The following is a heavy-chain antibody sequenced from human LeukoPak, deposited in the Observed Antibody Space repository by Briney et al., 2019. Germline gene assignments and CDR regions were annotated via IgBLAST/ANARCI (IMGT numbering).Heavy chain of an antibody. V-gene: IGHV4-59*01. J-gene: IGHJ3*02. Sequence: TSETLSLTCTVSGGSISSYYWRWIRQPPGKGLEWIGYIYYSGSTNYNPSLKRRVTISVDTSKNQFSLKLSSVTAADTAVYYCARDLVGAFDIWGQGTMVTVSS. CDR3: ARDLVGAFDI. CDR1: GGSISSYY. CDR2: IYYSGST. D-gene: IGHD2-21*01.